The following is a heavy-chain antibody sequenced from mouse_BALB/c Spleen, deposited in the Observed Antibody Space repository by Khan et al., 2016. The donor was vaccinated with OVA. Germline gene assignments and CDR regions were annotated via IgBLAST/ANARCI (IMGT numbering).Heavy chain of an antibody. CDR3: VRHKNYYGEDAMNY. Sequence: EVKLLESGGGLVQPKGSLKLSCAASGFTFNTYAMNWVRQAPGKGLEWVARIRSKTNNYATYYADSVKDRFTISRADSQSMLYLQMNNLKTEDTAMYYCVRHKNYYGEDAMNYWGQGTSVTVSS. CDR2: IRSKTNNYAT. J-gene: IGHJ4*01. D-gene: IGHD1-1*01. CDR1: GFTFNTYA. V-gene: IGHV10-1*02.